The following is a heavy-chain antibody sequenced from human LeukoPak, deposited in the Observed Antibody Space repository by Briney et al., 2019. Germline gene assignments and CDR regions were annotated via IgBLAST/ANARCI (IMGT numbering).Heavy chain of an antibody. D-gene: IGHD2/OR15-2a*01. CDR2: ISRNGGST. J-gene: IGHJ4*02. Sequence: GGSLRLSCSASGFTFSSFAMHWVRQAPGKGLEYVAAISRNGGSTYYADSVKGRFTISRDNSKNTLYLQMSSLRAEDTTVYLCVKDLRSDFMGVLSRYLSYWGQGTLVTVSS. V-gene: IGHV3-64D*09. CDR1: GFTFSSFA. CDR3: VKDLRSDFMGVLSRYLSY.